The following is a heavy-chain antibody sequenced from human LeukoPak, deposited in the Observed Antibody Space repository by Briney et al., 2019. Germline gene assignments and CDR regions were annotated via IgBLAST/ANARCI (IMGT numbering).Heavy chain of an antibody. J-gene: IGHJ4*02. CDR2: INPGGGST. Sequence: GASVKVSCKASGYTFSSYYMHWVRQAPGQGLEWMGIINPGGGSTSYAQKFQGRVTMTRDTSTSTVYMELSSLRSEDTAVYYCARGRSSWFFDYWGQGTLVTVSS. CDR3: ARGRSSWFFDY. V-gene: IGHV1-46*01. D-gene: IGHD6-13*01. CDR1: GYTFSSYY.